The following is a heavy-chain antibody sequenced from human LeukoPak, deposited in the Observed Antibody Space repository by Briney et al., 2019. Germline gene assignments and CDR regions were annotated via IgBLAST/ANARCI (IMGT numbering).Heavy chain of an antibody. J-gene: IGHJ6*03. Sequence: ASVKVSCKAFGGTFSSYAISWVRQAPGQGLEWLRGIIPIFDTANYAQKFQRRVTITADESTSTAYLGLSSRRSEDTTMYYCARDDSSSFGYYYYMDVWGKGTTVTVSS. V-gene: IGHV1-69*13. D-gene: IGHD6-13*01. CDR1: GGTFSSYA. CDR2: IIPIFDTA. CDR3: ARDDSSSFGYYYYMDV.